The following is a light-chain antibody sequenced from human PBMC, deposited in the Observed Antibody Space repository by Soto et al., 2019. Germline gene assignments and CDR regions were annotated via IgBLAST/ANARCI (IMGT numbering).Light chain of an antibody. Sequence: EIVLTQSPGTLSLSPGERATLSCRASQSVSSGYLAWYQQKPRQAPRLLIYGASSRATGIPDRFSGSGSGTDFTLTISRLEPEDFAVYYCQQYEDSPVTFGQGTKVDIK. CDR2: GAS. J-gene: IGKJ1*01. CDR3: QQYEDSPVT. CDR1: QSVSSGY. V-gene: IGKV3-20*01.